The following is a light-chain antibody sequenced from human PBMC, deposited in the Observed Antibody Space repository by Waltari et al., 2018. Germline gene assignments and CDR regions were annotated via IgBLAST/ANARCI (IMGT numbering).Light chain of an antibody. V-gene: IGLV4-69*01. J-gene: IGLJ3*02. Sequence: QLVLTQSPSASASLGASVKLTCTLSSGHSTNVIAWLQKRPERGPRYLMEVNRDGSHNDGDEMPDRFSGSSCGAGHYLTISSLQSEDEADYYCQTGGHGTWVFGGGTKLTVL. CDR2: VNRDGSH. CDR1: SGHSTNV. CDR3: QTGGHGTWV.